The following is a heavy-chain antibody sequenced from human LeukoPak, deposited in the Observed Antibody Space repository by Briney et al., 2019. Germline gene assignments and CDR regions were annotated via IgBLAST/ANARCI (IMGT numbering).Heavy chain of an antibody. Sequence: PSETLSLTCTVSGGSISSYYWGWIRQPPGKGLEWIGSIYYSGSTYYNPSLKSRVTISVDTSKNQFSLKLSSVTAADTAVYYCARDRDSGWYSGGDYWGQGTLVTVSS. V-gene: IGHV4-39*07. D-gene: IGHD6-19*01. CDR1: GGSISSYY. CDR2: IYYSGST. J-gene: IGHJ4*02. CDR3: ARDRDSGWYSGGDY.